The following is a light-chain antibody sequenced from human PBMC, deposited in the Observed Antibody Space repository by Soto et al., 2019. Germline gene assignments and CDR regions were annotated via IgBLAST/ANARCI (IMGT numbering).Light chain of an antibody. V-gene: IGLV2-11*01. CDR2: DVS. Sequence: QSVLTQPRSVSGSPGQSVTISCTGTSSDVGGYNYVSWYQQHPGKAPKLMIYDVSKRPSGVPNRFSGSKSGNTASLTNSGLQAEDEADYYFCSYAGSYTFVVFGGGTKVT. CDR1: SSDVGGYNY. CDR3: CSYAGSYTFVV. J-gene: IGLJ2*01.